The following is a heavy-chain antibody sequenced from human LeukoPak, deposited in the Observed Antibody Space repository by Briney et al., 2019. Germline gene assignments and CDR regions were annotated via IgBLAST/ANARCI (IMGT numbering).Heavy chain of an antibody. V-gene: IGHV3-7*01. CDR3: ARASITYYDFWSGPQRGMDV. D-gene: IGHD3-3*01. CDR2: IKQDGSEK. Sequence: PGGSLRLSCAASGFTFSSYWMSWVRQAPGKGLEWVANIKQDGSEKYYVDSVKGRFTISRDNAKNSLYLQMNSLRAEDTAVYYCARASITYYDFWSGPQRGMDVWGQGTTVSVSS. CDR1: GFTFSSYW. J-gene: IGHJ6*02.